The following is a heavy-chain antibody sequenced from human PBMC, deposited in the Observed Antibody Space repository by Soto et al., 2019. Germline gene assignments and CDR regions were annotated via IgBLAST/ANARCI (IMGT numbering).Heavy chain of an antibody. D-gene: IGHD1-7*01. CDR2: ISGSGNYT. CDR3: AREGIKNYTEFYFDA. Sequence: GGSLRLSCAASGFAFSTYSMSWVRQAPGKGLELVSSISGSGNYTHYADFLRGRFTISRDNAKTSLFLQMDSLRAEDTAVYYCAREGIKNYTEFYFDAWGQGTVVTVSS. CDR1: GFAFSTYS. V-gene: IGHV3-21*06. J-gene: IGHJ4*02.